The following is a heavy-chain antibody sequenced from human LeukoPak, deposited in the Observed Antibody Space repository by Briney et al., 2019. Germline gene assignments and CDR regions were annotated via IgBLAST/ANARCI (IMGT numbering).Heavy chain of an antibody. V-gene: IGHV4-59*08. Sequence: ASETLSLTCTVSGGSISSYYWSCIRQPPGKGLEWIGYIYYSGSTNYNPSLKSRVTISVDTSKNQFSLKLSSVTAADTAVYYCARRGLNSGWYNYWGQGTLVTVSS. CDR3: ARRGLNSGWYNY. J-gene: IGHJ4*02. D-gene: IGHD6-19*01. CDR2: IYYSGST. CDR1: GGSISSYY.